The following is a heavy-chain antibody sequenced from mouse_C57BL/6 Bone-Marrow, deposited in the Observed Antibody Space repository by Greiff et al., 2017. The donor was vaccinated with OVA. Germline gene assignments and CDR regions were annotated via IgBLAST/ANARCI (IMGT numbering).Heavy chain of an antibody. CDR1: GYTFTSYG. V-gene: IGHV1-81*01. D-gene: IGHD2-5*01. J-gene: IGHJ3*01. CDR3: AREGYSNPFAY. CDR2: IYPRSGNT. Sequence: VKLVESGAELARPGASVKLSCKASGYTFTSYGISWVKQRTGQGLEWIGEIYPRSGNTYYNEKFKGKATLTADKSSSTAYMELRSLTSEDSAVYFCAREGYSNPFAYWGQGTLVTVSA.